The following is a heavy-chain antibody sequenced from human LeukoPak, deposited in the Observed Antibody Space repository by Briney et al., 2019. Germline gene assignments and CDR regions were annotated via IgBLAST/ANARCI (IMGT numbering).Heavy chain of an antibody. Sequence: GGSLRLSCAASGFTLSSYSMNWVRQAPGKGLEWVSSISSSSSYIYYADSVKGRFTISRDNAKNSLYLQMNSLRAEDTAVYYCAGVLGVAVAGRDWYFDLWGRGTLVTVSS. CDR1: GFTLSSYS. CDR3: AGVLGVAVAGRDWYFDL. D-gene: IGHD6-19*01. CDR2: ISSSSSYI. V-gene: IGHV3-21*01. J-gene: IGHJ2*01.